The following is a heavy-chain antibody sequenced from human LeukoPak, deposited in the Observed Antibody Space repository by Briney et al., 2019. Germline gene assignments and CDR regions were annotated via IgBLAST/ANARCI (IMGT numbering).Heavy chain of an antibody. Sequence: ASVKVSCKASGYTFTGYYMHWVRLAPGQGHEWMGRINPNSGGTNYAQKFQGRVTMTRDTSISTAYMELSRLRSDDTAVYYCARDDYSSGYYLDYWGQGTLVTVSS. V-gene: IGHV1-2*06. D-gene: IGHD3-22*01. J-gene: IGHJ4*02. CDR1: GYTFTGYY. CDR3: ARDDYSSGYYLDY. CDR2: INPNSGGT.